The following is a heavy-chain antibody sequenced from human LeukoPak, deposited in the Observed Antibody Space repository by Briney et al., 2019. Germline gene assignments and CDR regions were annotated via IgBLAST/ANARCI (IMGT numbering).Heavy chain of an antibody. Sequence: SETLSLTCAVSGGSISSGGYSWSWIRQPPGKGLEWIGYIYHSGSTYYNPSLKSRVTISVDRSKNQFSLKLSSVTAADTAVYYCARGRGGYWYFDLWGRGTLVTVSS. CDR3: ARGRGGYWYFDL. CDR2: IYHSGST. CDR1: GGSISSGGYS. J-gene: IGHJ2*01. D-gene: IGHD3-10*01. V-gene: IGHV4-30-2*01.